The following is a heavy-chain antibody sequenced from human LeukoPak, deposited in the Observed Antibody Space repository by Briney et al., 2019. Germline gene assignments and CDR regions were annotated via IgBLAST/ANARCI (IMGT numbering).Heavy chain of an antibody. J-gene: IGHJ4*02. CDR2: INSDETIS. CDR1: GFTFSSYW. D-gene: IGHD6-19*01. CDR3: AKAQLGSGWYRGEYFDY. V-gene: IGHV3-74*01. Sequence: GGSLRLSCAASGFTFSSYWMHWVRQVPNQGLMWVSRINSDETISEYVDSVNGRFTISRDNAKNTLYLQMNSLRAEDTAVYYCAKAQLGSGWYRGEYFDYWGQGTLVTVSS.